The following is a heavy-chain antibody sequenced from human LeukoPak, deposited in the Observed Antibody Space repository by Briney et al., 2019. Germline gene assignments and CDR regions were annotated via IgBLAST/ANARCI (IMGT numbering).Heavy chain of an antibody. D-gene: IGHD1-26*01. CDR2: IYAGDSDT. J-gene: IGHJ4*02. V-gene: IGHV5-51*01. CDR3: VRRAVEWELLDY. CDR1: GYRFTSYW. Sequence: GEALKISCQVPGYRFTSYWIGWVRQMPGKGLEWMGIIYAGDSDTKYSPSVQGQATISADKSISTDYLQWSSLKASDTAMYYCVRRAVEWELLDYWGQGTLVTVS.